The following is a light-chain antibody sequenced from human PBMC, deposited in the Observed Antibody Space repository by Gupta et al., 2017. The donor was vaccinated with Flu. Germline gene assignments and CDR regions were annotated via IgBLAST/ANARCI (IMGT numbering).Light chain of an antibody. CDR2: DVT. CDR3: CSYAGRNTGV. CDR1: SSDVGGYKD. J-gene: IGLJ3*02. V-gene: IGLV2-11*01. Sequence: SVTISCTGTSSDVGGYKDVSCQQQHPGTAPNLMIYDVTKRPSGLPDRFSASKSGNTASLTIPALQADDEAYYYCCSYAGRNTGVFGGGTKLTVL.